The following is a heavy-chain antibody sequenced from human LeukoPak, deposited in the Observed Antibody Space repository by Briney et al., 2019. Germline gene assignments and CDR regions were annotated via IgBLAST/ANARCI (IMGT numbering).Heavy chain of an antibody. Sequence: GASVRVSCKVSGSTLSKISIDWVRQAPGKGPEWMGSVGHEDGTTIHAQKFQGRFNMTVDTATDTAYMEMSSLMSEDTAIYYCATGAIVFDYWGQGILVTVSS. CDR3: ATGAIVFDY. D-gene: IGHD3-22*01. CDR2: VGHEDGTT. J-gene: IGHJ4*02. CDR1: GSTLSKIS. V-gene: IGHV1-24*01.